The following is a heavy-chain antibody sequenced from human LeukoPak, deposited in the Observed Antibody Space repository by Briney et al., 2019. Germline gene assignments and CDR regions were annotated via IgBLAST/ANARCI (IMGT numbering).Heavy chain of an antibody. CDR2: MNPNSGNS. CDR3: ARGYSPSIRTTGNDY. J-gene: IGHJ4*02. V-gene: IGHV1-8*01. D-gene: IGHD1-1*01. Sequence: ASVKVSCKASGYTFTSHDINWVRQAAGQGLEWMGWMNPNSGNSGYAQNFQGRVIMTRDTSRSTAYMELHSLRSEDAAVYYCARGYSPSIRTTGNDYWGQGTLVTVSS. CDR1: GYTFTSHD.